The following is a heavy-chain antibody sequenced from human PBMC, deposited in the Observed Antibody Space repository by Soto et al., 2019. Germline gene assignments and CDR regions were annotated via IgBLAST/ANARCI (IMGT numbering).Heavy chain of an antibody. J-gene: IGHJ5*02. D-gene: IGHD1-7*01. V-gene: IGHV1-18*01. CDR1: GYTFTSYG. Sequence: ASVKVSCKASGYTFTSYGISWVLQAPGQGLEWMGWISAYNGNTNYAQKLQGRVTMTTDTSTSTAYMELRSLRSDDTAVYYCARVLSNFWELNWFDTWGQGTLVTVSS. CDR3: ARVLSNFWELNWFDT. CDR2: ISAYNGNT.